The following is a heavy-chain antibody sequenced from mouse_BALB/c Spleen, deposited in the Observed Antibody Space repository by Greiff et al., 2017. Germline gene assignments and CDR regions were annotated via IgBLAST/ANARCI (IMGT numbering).Heavy chain of an antibody. CDR2: IYPGDGDT. CDR3: ARRSGYYGSSYFDV. J-gene: IGHJ1*01. CDR1: GYAFSSSW. D-gene: IGHD1-1*01. V-gene: IGHV1-82*01. Sequence: QVQLQQSGPELVKPGASVKISCKASGYAFSSSWMNWVKQRPGQGLEWIGRIYPGDGDTNYNGKFKGKATLTADKSSSTAYMQLSSLTSVDSAVYFCARRSGYYGSSYFDVWGAGTTVTVSS.